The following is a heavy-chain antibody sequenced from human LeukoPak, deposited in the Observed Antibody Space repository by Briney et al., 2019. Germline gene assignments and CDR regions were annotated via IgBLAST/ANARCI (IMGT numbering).Heavy chain of an antibody. V-gene: IGHV3-23*01. Sequence: GSLRLSCAASGFTFSSYAMSWVRQAPGKGLEWVSAISGSGGSTYYADSVKGRFTISRDNSKNTLYLQMNSLRAEDTAVYYCAREQQIPNWFDPWGQGTLVTVSS. J-gene: IGHJ5*02. CDR3: AREQQIPNWFDP. D-gene: IGHD6-13*01. CDR2: ISGSGGST. CDR1: GFTFSSYA.